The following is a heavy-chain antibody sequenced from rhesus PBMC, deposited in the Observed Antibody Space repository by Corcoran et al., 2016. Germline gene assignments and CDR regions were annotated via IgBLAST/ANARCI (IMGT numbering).Heavy chain of an antibody. Sequence: QEQLVQSGAEVKKPGASVKGSCKASGYIFTSYVSSWLRQAPGQGFEWMGEIHPGYGSTSYAQKFQGRVTITADMSTSTVYMELSSLRSEDMAVYYCAAGGEGAAGTFDYWGRGVLVTVSS. V-gene: IGHV1-70*01. J-gene: IGHJ4*01. CDR2: IHPGYGST. D-gene: IGHD6-25*01. CDR1: GYIFTSYV. CDR3: AAGGEGAAGTFDY.